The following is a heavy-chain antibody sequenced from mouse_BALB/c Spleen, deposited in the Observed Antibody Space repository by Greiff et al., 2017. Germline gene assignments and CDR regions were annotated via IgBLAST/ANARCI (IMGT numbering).Heavy chain of an antibody. CDR2: IAPGSGST. Sequence: DLVKPGASVKLSCKASGYTFTSYWINWIKQRPGQGLEWIGRIAPGSGSTYYNEMFKGKATLTVDTSSSTAYIQLSSLSSEDSAVYVCARGDRYDGFAYWGQGTLVTVSA. D-gene: IGHD2-14*01. V-gene: IGHV1S41*01. CDR1: GYTFTSYW. CDR3: ARGDRYDGFAY. J-gene: IGHJ3*01.